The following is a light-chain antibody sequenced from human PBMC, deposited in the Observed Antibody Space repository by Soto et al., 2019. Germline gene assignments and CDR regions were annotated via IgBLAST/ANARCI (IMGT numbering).Light chain of an antibody. CDR3: HQRQYWPPIT. V-gene: IGKV3-11*01. CDR2: DAS. CDR1: LSVSVY. J-gene: IGKJ5*01. Sequence: TQYPTALSVSPGERAPLSCRTSLSVSVYLDWYQQKPGQAPRLLISDASNRATGIPARFSGSGSGTDFTLTISSLEPEDFAVYYCHQRQYWPPITFAQGTRLEI.